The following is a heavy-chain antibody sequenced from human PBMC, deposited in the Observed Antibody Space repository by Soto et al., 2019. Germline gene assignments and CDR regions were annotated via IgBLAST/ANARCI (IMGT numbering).Heavy chain of an antibody. CDR3: ARDLKGDSPAY. V-gene: IGHV1-18*01. D-gene: IGHD3-16*01. Sequence: QVQLVQSGAEVKKPGASVTVSCKASGYTFTSYGISWVRQAPGQGLEWMGWISAYNGNTNYAQKLQGRVTMTTDTATSTAYMELRRRRSDDPAGYYCARDLKGDSPAYWGQGTLVTVSS. J-gene: IGHJ4*02. CDR1: GYTFTSYG. CDR2: ISAYNGNT.